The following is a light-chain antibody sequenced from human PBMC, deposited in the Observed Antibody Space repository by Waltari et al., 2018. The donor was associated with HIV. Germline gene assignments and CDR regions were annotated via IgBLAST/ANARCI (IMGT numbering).Light chain of an antibody. Sequence: ELVLTQSPATLSVSPGERATLSCRASQSVSGNLAWYQQKPGQAPRLLIYGASTRATGIPARFSGSGSGTEFTLIISSLQSEDFAVYYCQQYNNWPGTFGQGTKVEIK. CDR2: GAS. CDR1: QSVSGN. V-gene: IGKV3-15*01. J-gene: IGKJ1*01. CDR3: QQYNNWPGT.